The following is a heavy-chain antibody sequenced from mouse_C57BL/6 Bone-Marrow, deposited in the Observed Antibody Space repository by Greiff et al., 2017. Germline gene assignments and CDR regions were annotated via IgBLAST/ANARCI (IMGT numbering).Heavy chain of an antibody. CDR3: ARSVRRYFDY. V-gene: IGHV1-69*01. CDR2: IDPSDSYT. J-gene: IGHJ2*01. CDR1: GYTFTSYW. Sequence: VQLQQPGAELVMPGASVKLSCKASGYTFTSYWMHWVKQRPGQGLEWIGEIDPSDSYTNYNQKFKGKSTLAVDKSSITAYMQLSSLTSEDSSVYYCARSVRRYFDYWGQGTTLTVSS.